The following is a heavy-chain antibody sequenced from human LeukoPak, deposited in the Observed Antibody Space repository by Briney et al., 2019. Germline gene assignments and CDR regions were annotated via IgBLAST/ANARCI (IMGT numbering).Heavy chain of an antibody. J-gene: IGHJ3*02. D-gene: IGHD3-9*01. CDR2: INPNSGDT. V-gene: IGHV1-2*02. Sequence: ASVKVSCKASGYTFTYYYIHWLRQAPGQRLEWMGWINPNSGDTNFAKKFQGRVTMTRDTSISTAYMELSRLRSDDTAVYYCARELRYFDWLPGAFDIWGQGTMVTVSS. CDR1: GYTFTYYY. CDR3: ARELRYFDWLPGAFDI.